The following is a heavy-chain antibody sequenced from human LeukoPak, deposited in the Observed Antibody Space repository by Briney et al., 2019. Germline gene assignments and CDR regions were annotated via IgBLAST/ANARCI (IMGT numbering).Heavy chain of an antibody. CDR2: IKQDGSEK. D-gene: IGHD3-3*01. CDR1: GFTFSSYW. Sequence: GGSLRLSCAASGFTFSSYWMSWVRQAPGKGLEWVANIKQDGSEKYYVDSVKGRFTISRDNAKNSLYLQMNSLRAEDTAVYYCARERYDFWSGYYIANYYYYYMDVWGKGATVTVSS. J-gene: IGHJ6*03. CDR3: ARERYDFWSGYYIANYYYYYMDV. V-gene: IGHV3-7*01.